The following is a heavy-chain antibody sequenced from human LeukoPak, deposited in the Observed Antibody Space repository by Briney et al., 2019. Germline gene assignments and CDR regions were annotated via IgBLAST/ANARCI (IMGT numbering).Heavy chain of an antibody. CDR2: IYSGGST. D-gene: IGHD5-24*01. CDR3: ARDEGPADGYNQVGAFDI. CDR1: GFTFSSYA. Sequence: PGGSLRLSCAASGFTFSSYAMTWVRQAPGKGLEWVSVIYSGGSTYYADSVKGRFTISRDNSKNTLYPQMNSLRAEDTAVYYCARDEGPADGYNQVGAFDIWGQGTMVTVSS. V-gene: IGHV3-66*01. J-gene: IGHJ3*02.